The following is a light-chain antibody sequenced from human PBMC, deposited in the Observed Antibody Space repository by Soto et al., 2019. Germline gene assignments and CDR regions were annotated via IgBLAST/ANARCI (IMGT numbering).Light chain of an antibody. V-gene: IGKV1-33*01. CDR2: EAS. Sequence: DIQMTQSPSSLSTSVGERVTITCQASQDISNSLNWYQQKPGKAPNLLIYEASKLQTGVPSRFSGGGSGTRFTFTISNLQPEDIATYYCQHYDNLPRYTFGLGTKLEIK. J-gene: IGKJ2*01. CDR3: QHYDNLPRYT. CDR1: QDISNS.